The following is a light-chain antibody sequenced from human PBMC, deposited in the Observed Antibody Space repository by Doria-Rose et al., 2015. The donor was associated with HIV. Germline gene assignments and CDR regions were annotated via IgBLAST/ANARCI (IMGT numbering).Light chain of an antibody. V-gene: IGLV3-21*04. CDR1: NIGSKS. J-gene: IGLJ2*01. CDR3: QVWDSSVVI. CDR2: YDS. Sequence: APGKTARITCGGNNIGSKSVHWYQQKPGQAPVMVIYYDSDRPSGIPERFSGANSGNTATLTIGRVEAGDEADYYCQVWDSSVVIFGGGTKLTVL.